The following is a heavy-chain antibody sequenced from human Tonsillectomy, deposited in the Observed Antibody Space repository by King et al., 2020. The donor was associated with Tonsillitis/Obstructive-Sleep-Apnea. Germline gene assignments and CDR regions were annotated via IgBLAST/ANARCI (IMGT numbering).Heavy chain of an antibody. CDR1: GGAFSRFA. J-gene: IGHJ4*02. V-gene: IGHV1-69*15. D-gene: IGHD6-25*01. CDR3: ARGAAAAFDS. CDR2: IIPIFGPA. Sequence: QLVQSGAEVKKPGSSVKVSCKASGGAFSRFAISWVRQAPGQGLEWMGSIIPIFGPANYAQNFQGRVTITADESTSTAFMDLNSLISGDTAVYFCARGAAAAFDSWGQGTLITVSS.